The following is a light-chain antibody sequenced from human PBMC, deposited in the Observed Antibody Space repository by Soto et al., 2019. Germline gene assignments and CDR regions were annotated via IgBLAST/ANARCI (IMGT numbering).Light chain of an antibody. Sequence: DLQMTQSPSSLSASVGDRVTITCRASQSISIFLNWYQQKTGKAPKLLIYAASTLQSGVPSRFSGSGSGTDFTLTISSLQPEELATYSCHQTDSIPETFGQGTKVEIK. J-gene: IGKJ1*01. V-gene: IGKV1-39*01. CDR3: HQTDSIPET. CDR1: QSISIF. CDR2: AAS.